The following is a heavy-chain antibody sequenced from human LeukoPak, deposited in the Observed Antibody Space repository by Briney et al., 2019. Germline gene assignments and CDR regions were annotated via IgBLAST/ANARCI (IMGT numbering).Heavy chain of an antibody. D-gene: IGHD3-16*01. CDR2: IYYSGST. V-gene: IGHV4-39*01. J-gene: IGHJ2*01. CDR1: DVSISTKSYY. Sequence: SETLSLTCAVSDVSISTKSYYWGWVRQPPGKGLEWIANIYYSGSTYYSPSLKSRVTISVDTSKNQFSLKLSSVTAADTAVYYCASSYDNVRYFDLWGRGTLVTVSS. CDR3: ASSYDNVRYFDL.